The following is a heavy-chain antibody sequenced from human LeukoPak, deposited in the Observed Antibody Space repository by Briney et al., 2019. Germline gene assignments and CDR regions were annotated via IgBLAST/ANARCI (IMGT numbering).Heavy chain of an antibody. Sequence: GASLQISCKGSGYSFTSYWIGWVRQLPGKGLEWMGIIYPGDSDTRYSPSFQGQVTISADKSISTAYLQWSSLKASDTAMYYCARRGPYYYDSSGYSFDYWGQGTLVTVSS. V-gene: IGHV5-51*01. J-gene: IGHJ4*02. CDR2: IYPGDSDT. CDR3: ARRGPYYYDSSGYSFDY. CDR1: GYSFTSYW. D-gene: IGHD3-22*01.